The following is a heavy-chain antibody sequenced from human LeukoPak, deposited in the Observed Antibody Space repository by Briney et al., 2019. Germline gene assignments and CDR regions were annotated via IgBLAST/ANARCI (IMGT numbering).Heavy chain of an antibody. J-gene: IGHJ5*02. CDR1: GGSFSGYY. Sequence: PSETLSLTCAVYGGSFSGYYWSWIRQPPGKGLEWIGEINHSGSTNYNPSLKSRVTISVDTSKNQFSLKLSSVTAADTAVYYCARGXKEVVAATPPRINWFDPWGQGTLVTVSS. CDR2: INHSGST. D-gene: IGHD2-15*01. CDR3: ARGXKEVVAATPPRINWFDP. V-gene: IGHV4-34*01.